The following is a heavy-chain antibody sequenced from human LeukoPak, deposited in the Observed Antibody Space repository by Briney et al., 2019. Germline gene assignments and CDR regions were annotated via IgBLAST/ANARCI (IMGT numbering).Heavy chain of an antibody. V-gene: IGHV4-61*01. Sequence: SETLSLTCKVSGDSVSSDSYYWSWIRQPPGQGLEWIGYIHNSGSTKYNASLKSRLTISVDTSKNQFSLEVTSVTAADTAVYYCARTNYGDYNWFDPWGQGTLVTVSS. CDR2: IHNSGST. CDR1: GDSVSSDSYY. CDR3: ARTNYGDYNWFDP. D-gene: IGHD4-17*01. J-gene: IGHJ5*02.